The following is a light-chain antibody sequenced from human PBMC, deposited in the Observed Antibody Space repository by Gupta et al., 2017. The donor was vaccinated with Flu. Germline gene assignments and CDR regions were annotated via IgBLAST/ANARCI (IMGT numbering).Light chain of an antibody. CDR2: DAS. J-gene: IGKJ2*01. CDR1: HGVSSY. V-gene: IGKV3-11*01. CDR3: QQRNYWPRT. Sequence: PDPLPLSPGERATLSCSASHGVSSYLAWYQQKPGQAPRLLIYDASNRATGIPARFSGSGSGTDFILTISSLEPEDFAVYYCQQRNYWPRTFGQGTKLEIK.